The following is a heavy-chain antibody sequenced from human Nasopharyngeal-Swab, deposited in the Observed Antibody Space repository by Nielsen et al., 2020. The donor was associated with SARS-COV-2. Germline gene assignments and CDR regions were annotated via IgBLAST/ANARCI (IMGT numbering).Heavy chain of an antibody. CDR2: ISYSGST. V-gene: IGHV4-31*02. D-gene: IGHD1-7*01. J-gene: IGHJ6*03. CDR3: AREGPRITGTSRYYYYIDV. CDR1: GGSISSDGYY. Sequence: SETLSLTCAVSGGSISSDGYYWSWIRQLPGKGLEWIGYISYSGSTYYNPSLQSRVTISVDSSKNHFSLKLSSVTAADTAVYFCAREGPRITGTSRYYYYIDVWGKGTTVTVSS.